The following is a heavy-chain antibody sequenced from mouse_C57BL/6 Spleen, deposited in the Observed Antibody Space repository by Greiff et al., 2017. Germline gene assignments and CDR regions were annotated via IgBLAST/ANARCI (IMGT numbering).Heavy chain of an antibody. Sequence: EVQLQQSGPGLVKPSQSLSLTCSVTGYSITSGYYWNWIGQFPGNKLEWMGYISYDGSNNYNPSLKNRISITRDTSKNQFFLKLNSVTTEDTATYYCASIYYGNYGYFDVWGTGTTVTVSS. CDR1: GYSITSGYY. D-gene: IGHD2-1*01. CDR3: ASIYYGNYGYFDV. V-gene: IGHV3-6*01. J-gene: IGHJ1*03. CDR2: ISYDGSN.